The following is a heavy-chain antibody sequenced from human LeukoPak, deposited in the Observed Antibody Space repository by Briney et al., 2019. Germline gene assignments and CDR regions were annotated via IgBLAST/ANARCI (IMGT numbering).Heavy chain of an antibody. CDR2: FDPEDGET. D-gene: IGHD3-3*01. CDR1: GYTLTELS. V-gene: IGHV1-24*01. Sequence: ASVKVSCKVSGYTLTELSMHWVRQAPGKGLVWMGGFDPEDGETIYAQKFQGRVTMTEDTSTDTAYMELSSLRSEDTAVYYCATKALADFWSGYSLGYWGQGTLVTVSS. J-gene: IGHJ4*02. CDR3: ATKALADFWSGYSLGY.